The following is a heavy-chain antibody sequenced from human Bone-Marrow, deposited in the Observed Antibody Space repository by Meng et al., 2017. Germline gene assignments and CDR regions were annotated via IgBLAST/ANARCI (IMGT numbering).Heavy chain of an antibody. Sequence: LRLSCTVSGGSISSGSYYWSWIRQPAGKGLEWIGRIYTSGSTNYNPSLKSRVTISVDTSKNQFSLKLSSVTAADTAVYYCARNSPDYYGSGGRRVAFDIWGQGTMVTVSS. V-gene: IGHV4-61*02. CDR1: GGSISSGSYY. CDR2: IYTSGST. J-gene: IGHJ3*02. D-gene: IGHD3-10*01. CDR3: ARNSPDYYGSGGRRVAFDI.